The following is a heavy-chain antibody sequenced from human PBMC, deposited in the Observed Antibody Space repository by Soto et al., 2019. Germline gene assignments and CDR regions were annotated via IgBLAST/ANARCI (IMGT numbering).Heavy chain of an antibody. CDR2: ISYDGSNK. CDR3: ARFQWELMAIFYY. Sequence: LRLSCAASGFTFSSYAMHWVRQAPGKGLEWVAVISYDGSNKYYADSVKGRFTISRDNSKNTLYLQMNSLRAEDTAVYYCARFQWELMAIFYYWGQGTLVPVSS. CDR1: GFTFSSYA. D-gene: IGHD1-26*01. J-gene: IGHJ4*02. V-gene: IGHV3-30-3*01.